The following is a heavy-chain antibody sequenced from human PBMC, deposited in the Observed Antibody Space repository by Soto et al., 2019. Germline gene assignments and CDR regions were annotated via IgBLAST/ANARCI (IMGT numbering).Heavy chain of an antibody. J-gene: IGHJ4*02. Sequence: EVQLVESGGGLVQPGGSLRLSCAASGFTFSSYWMSWVRQAPGKGLEWVANIKEDGSEKYYVDSGKGRFTISRDNAKNSLYLQMTSLRAEDTAVYYCARATGADKEDYWGQGTLVTVSS. CDR1: GFTFSSYW. V-gene: IGHV3-7*04. CDR3: ARATGADKEDY. D-gene: IGHD3-10*01. CDR2: IKEDGSEK.